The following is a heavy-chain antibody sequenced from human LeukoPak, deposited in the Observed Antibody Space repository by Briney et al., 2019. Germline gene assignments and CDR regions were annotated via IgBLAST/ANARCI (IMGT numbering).Heavy chain of an antibody. Sequence: SETLSLTCTVSGGSISGYYWSWIRQPPGKGLEWTGYISYNGNTNYNPSLKSRVSISADTSKNQFSLKLSSVTAADTAVYYCARIVRDGYSRARLFDYWGQGTLVTVSS. J-gene: IGHJ4*02. CDR3: ARIVRDGYSRARLFDY. V-gene: IGHV4-59*01. D-gene: IGHD5-18*01. CDR2: ISYNGNT. CDR1: GGSISGYY.